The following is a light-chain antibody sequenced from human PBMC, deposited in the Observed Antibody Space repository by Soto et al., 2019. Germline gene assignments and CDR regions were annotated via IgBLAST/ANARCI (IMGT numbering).Light chain of an antibody. CDR3: QVGDSSTAGV. J-gene: IGLJ3*02. CDR1: NIGSKN. CDR2: RDS. Sequence: SYELTQPLSVSVALGQTARITCGGNNIGSKNVHWYQQKPGQAPVLVIYRDSNRPSGIPERFSGSNSGNTATLTISRAQAGDGADYSCQVGDSSTAGVFGGGTKLPVL. V-gene: IGLV3-9*01.